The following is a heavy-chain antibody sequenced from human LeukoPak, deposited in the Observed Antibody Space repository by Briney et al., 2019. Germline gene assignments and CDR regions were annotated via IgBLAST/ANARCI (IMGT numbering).Heavy chain of an antibody. J-gene: IGHJ4*02. CDR2: ISGNGGST. V-gene: IGHV3-23*01. CDR3: AKDPIAYDSSGYFVL. CDR1: GFTFSSYA. Sequence: GGSLRLSCAGSGFTFSSYAMSWVRQAPGKGLEWVSSISGNGGSTYYADSVKGRFTISRDNSKTTLYLQMNSLRAEVTAVYYCAKDPIAYDSSGYFVLWGQGTLVTVSS. D-gene: IGHD3-22*01.